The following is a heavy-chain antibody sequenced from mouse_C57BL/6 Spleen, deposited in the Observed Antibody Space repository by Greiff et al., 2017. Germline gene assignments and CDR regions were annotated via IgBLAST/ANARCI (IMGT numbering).Heavy chain of an antibody. CDR2: IDPSDSYT. CDR3: ARLGDDYDGGFAY. D-gene: IGHD2-4*01. J-gene: IGHJ3*01. V-gene: IGHV1-69*01. CDR1: GYTFTSYW. Sequence: VQLQQPGAELVMPGASVKLSCKASGYTFTSYWMHWVKQRPGQGLEWIGEIDPSDSYTNYNQKFKGKSTLTVDKSSSTAYMQLSSLTSEDSAVYYCARLGDDYDGGFAYWGQGTLVTVSA.